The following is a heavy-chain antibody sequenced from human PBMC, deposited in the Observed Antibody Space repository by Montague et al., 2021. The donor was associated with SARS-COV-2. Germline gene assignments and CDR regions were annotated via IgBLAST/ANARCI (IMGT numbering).Heavy chain of an antibody. J-gene: IGHJ6*02. V-gene: IGHV3-30*03. CDR1: GFTFSSYG. Sequence: SLRLSCAASGFTFSSYGMHWVRQAPGKGLEWVAVISYDGSNKYYADSVKGRFTISRDNSKNTLDLQMNSLRAEDTAVYYCAGSLLEYYGMDVWGQGTTVTVSS. CDR2: ISYDGSNK. D-gene: IGHD3-3*01. CDR3: AGSLLEYYGMDV.